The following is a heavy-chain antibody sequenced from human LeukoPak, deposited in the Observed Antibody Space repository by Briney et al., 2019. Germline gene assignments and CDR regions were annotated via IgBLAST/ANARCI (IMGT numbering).Heavy chain of an antibody. Sequence: SETLSLTCTVSGGSISSYYWSWIRQPPGKGLEWIGYIYYSGSTNYKPSLRSRVTISVDTSKNQFSLKLSSVTAADTAVYYCARGGYYGSEIWGQGTMVTVSS. D-gene: IGHD3-10*01. V-gene: IGHV4-59*01. CDR2: IYYSGST. CDR3: ARGGYYGSEI. J-gene: IGHJ3*02. CDR1: GGSISSYY.